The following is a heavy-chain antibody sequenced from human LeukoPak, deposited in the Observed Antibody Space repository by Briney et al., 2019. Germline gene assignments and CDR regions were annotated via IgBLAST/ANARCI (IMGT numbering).Heavy chain of an antibody. CDR3: AREDIVVVPAASHGMDV. D-gene: IGHD2-2*01. CDR2: IYYSGST. Sequence: SETLSLTCTVSGGSISSYYWGWIRQPPGKGLEWIGSIYYSGSTYYNPSLKSRVTISVDTSKNQFSLKLSSVTAADTAVYYCAREDIVVVPAASHGMDVWGQGTTVTVSS. J-gene: IGHJ6*02. V-gene: IGHV4-39*01. CDR1: GGSISSYY.